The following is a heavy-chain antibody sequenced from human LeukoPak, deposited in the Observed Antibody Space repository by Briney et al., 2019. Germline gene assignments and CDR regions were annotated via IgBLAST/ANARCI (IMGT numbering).Heavy chain of an antibody. J-gene: IGHJ4*02. V-gene: IGHV4-59*08. CDR2: MYYSGST. Sequence: SETLSLTCTVSGGSISGYYWSWIRQPPGKGLEWIGYMYYSGSTDYNPSLKSRVTISVDTSKNQFSLKLSSVTAADTAVYYCARQSISGWRNFDYWGQGSLVTVSS. D-gene: IGHD6-19*01. CDR1: GGSISGYY. CDR3: ARQSISGWRNFDY.